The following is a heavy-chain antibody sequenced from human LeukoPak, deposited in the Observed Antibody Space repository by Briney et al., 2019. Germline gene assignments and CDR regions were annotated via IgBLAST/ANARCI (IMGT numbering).Heavy chain of an antibody. CDR2: VYYSGTT. CDR1: GGSLNSYF. D-gene: IGHD1-26*01. Sequence: PSETLSLTCTVSGGSLNSYFWSWIRQPPGKGLEWIGFVYYSGTTYYNPSLKSRVTISVDTSKNKFSLKVSSVTAADTAVYYCARVGATTRSFDYWGQGALVTVSS. J-gene: IGHJ4*02. CDR3: ARVGATTRSFDY. V-gene: IGHV4-59*01.